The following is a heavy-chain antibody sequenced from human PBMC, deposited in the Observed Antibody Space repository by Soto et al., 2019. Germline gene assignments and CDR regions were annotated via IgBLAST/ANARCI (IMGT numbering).Heavy chain of an antibody. D-gene: IGHD6-13*01. Sequence: GGSLRLSCAASGFTFISYGMHWVRQAPGKGLEWVAVIWYDGSNKYYADSVKGRFTISRDNSKNTLYLQMNSLRAEDTAVYYCAREVAAAEYMDVWGKGTTVTVSS. CDR2: IWYDGSNK. CDR3: AREVAAAEYMDV. CDR1: GFTFISYG. V-gene: IGHV3-33*01. J-gene: IGHJ6*03.